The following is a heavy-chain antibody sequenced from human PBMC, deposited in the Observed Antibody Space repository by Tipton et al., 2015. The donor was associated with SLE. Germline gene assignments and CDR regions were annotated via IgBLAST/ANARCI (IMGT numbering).Heavy chain of an antibody. V-gene: IGHV3-30*03. CDR2: MSFDGST. CDR1: GINFRNSI. J-gene: IGHJ4*01. D-gene: IGHD3-10*01. CDR3: ARGAYASGLE. Sequence: SLRLSCAASGINFRNSIMHWVRQAPGKGLEWVAGMSFDGSTYYVGSVQGRLTISRDDSRNTLYLQMDSLKAEDTAVYYCARGAYASGLEWGQGTLATVSS.